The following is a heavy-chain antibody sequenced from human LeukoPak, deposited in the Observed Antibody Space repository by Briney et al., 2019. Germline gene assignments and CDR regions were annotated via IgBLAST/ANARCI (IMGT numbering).Heavy chain of an antibody. V-gene: IGHV3-23*01. J-gene: IGHJ2*01. CDR1: GLTVSSNY. CDR3: AKLSGEFWYFDL. Sequence: GGSLRLSCAASGLTVSSNYMSWVRQAPGKGLEWVSAISGSGGSTYYADSVKGRFTISRDNSKNTLYLQMNSLRAEDTAVYYCAKLSGEFWYFDLWGRGTLVTVSS. CDR2: ISGSGGST. D-gene: IGHD7-27*01.